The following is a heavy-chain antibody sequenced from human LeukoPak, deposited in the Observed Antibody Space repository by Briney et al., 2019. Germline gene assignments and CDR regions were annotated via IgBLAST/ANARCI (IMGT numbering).Heavy chain of an antibody. J-gene: IGHJ5*02. Sequence: GGSLRLSCAASGFTFSSYAMSWVRQAPGKGLEWVSAISGSGGSTYYADSVEGRFTISRDNSKNTLYLQMNSLRAEDTAVYYCAKDRTMVRGVIPWFDPWGQGTLVTVSS. CDR3: AKDRTMVRGVIPWFDP. CDR2: ISGSGGST. D-gene: IGHD3-10*01. V-gene: IGHV3-23*01. CDR1: GFTFSSYA.